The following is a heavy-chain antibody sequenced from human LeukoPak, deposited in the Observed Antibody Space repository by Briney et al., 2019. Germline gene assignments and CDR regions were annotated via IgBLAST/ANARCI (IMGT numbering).Heavy chain of an antibody. CDR2: ISGSGGST. D-gene: IGHD3-22*01. Sequence: QPGGSLRLSCAASGFTFSTYAMTWVRRAPGKGLEWVSAISGSGGSTYTADSVKGRFTISRNNSKNTLYLQMNSLRAEDTAIYYCAKIPHSSYYYDSSGYLDYWGQGTLVSVSS. CDR3: AKIPHSSYYYDSSGYLDY. J-gene: IGHJ4*02. V-gene: IGHV3-23*01. CDR1: GFTFSTYA.